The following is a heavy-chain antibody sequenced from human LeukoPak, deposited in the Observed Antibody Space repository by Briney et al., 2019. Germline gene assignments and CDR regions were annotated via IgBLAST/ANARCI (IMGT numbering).Heavy chain of an antibody. CDR1: GFTFDDYA. D-gene: IGHD6-13*01. CDR3: ARDTYSSTWYFGYFDY. V-gene: IGHV3-43D*03. Sequence: GGSLRLSCAASGFTFDDYAMHWVRQAPGKGLEWVSLISWDGGSTYYADSVKGRFTISRDNAKNSLYLQVNSLRAEDTAVYYCARDTYSSTWYFGYFDYWGQGTLVTVSS. CDR2: ISWDGGST. J-gene: IGHJ4*02.